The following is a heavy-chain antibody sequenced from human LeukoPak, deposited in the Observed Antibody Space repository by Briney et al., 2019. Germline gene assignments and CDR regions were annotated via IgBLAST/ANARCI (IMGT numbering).Heavy chain of an antibody. CDR2: IDPNGGGT. V-gene: IGHV1-2*02. CDR1: GYTCTGYY. Sequence: ASVKVSCKASGYTCTGYYMHWVRQAPGQGLEWMGWIDPNGGGTKYAQKFQGRVTMARDTSISTAYMELSRLTSDDTAVYYCARGGGLAVAGTRFDYWGQGTLVTVSS. D-gene: IGHD6-13*01. J-gene: IGHJ4*02. CDR3: ARGGGLAVAGTRFDY.